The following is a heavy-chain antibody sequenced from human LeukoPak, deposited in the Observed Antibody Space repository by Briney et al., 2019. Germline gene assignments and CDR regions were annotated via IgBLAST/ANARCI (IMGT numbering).Heavy chain of an antibody. Sequence: GGSLRLSCAASGFTFSDYYMSWIRQAPGKGLEWVSYISSSGSTIYYADSVKGRFTISRDNAKNSLYLQMNSLRAEDTAVYYCARERYYDFWSGYLNWFDPWGQGTLVTVSS. D-gene: IGHD3-3*01. CDR3: ARERYYDFWSGYLNWFDP. V-gene: IGHV3-11*04. J-gene: IGHJ5*02. CDR1: GFTFSDYY. CDR2: ISSSGSTI.